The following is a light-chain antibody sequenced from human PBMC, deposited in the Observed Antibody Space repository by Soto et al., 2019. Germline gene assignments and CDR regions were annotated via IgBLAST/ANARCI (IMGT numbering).Light chain of an antibody. CDR3: QTWGTGIAV. CDR2: LNSDGSH. Sequence: QPVLTQSPSASASLGASVKLTCTLSSGHSSYAIAWHQQQPEKGPRYLMKLNSDGSHSKGDGIPDRFSGSSSGAEHYLTISSLQSEDEADYYCQTWGTGIAVFGGGTQLTVL. J-gene: IGLJ7*01. V-gene: IGLV4-69*01. CDR1: SGHSSYA.